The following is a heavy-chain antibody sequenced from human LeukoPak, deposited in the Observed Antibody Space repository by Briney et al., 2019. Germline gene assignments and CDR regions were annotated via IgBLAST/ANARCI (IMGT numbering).Heavy chain of an antibody. CDR2: IKQDGSEK. CDR3: ARDLYRIVVVPHYFDY. Sequence: GGSLRLSCAASGFTVSSNYMSWVRQAPGKGLEWVANIKQDGSEKYYVDSVKGRFTISRDNAKNSLYLQMNSLRAEDTAVYYCARDLYRIVVVPHYFDYWGQGTLVTVSS. V-gene: IGHV3-7*01. J-gene: IGHJ4*02. CDR1: GFTVSSNY. D-gene: IGHD3-22*01.